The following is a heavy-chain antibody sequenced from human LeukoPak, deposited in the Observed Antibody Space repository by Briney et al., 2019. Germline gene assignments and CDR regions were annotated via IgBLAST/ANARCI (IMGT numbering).Heavy chain of an antibody. J-gene: IGHJ3*02. V-gene: IGHV1-2*02. CDR2: INPNSGGT. CDR1: GYDFTDYF. D-gene: IGHD6-19*01. CDR3: ARFAGYTSDWLDASDI. Sequence: ASVKVSCKASGYDFTDYFLHWVRQAPGQGLEWMGWINPNSGGTNRAQKFQGRVTMTRDTSISTAYMELTRLRSDDTAMYYCARFAGYTSDWLDASDIWGQGTMVTVSS.